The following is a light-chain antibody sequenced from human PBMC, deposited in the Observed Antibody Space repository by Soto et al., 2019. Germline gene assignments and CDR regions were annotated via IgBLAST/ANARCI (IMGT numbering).Light chain of an antibody. CDR3: CSYAGTSTSVV. CDR1: SSDVGSYNL. Sequence: ALTQPASVSGSPGQSITISCTGTSSDVGSYNLVSWYQQHPGKAPKLMIYEGSKRPSGVSNRFSGSKSGNTASLTVSGLQAEDEADYYCCSYAGTSTSVVFGGGTKLTVL. V-gene: IGLV2-23*01. CDR2: EGS. J-gene: IGLJ2*01.